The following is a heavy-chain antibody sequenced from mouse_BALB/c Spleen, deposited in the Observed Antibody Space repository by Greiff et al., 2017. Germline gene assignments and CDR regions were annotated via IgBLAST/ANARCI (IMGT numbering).Heavy chain of an antibody. Sequence: EVQLQESGPELVKPGASVKMSCKASGYTFTGYVMHWVKQKPGQGLEWIGYINPYNDGTKYNEKFKGKATLTSDKSSSTAYMELSSLTSEDSAVYYCARPAYYGNYYFDYWGQGTTLTVSS. D-gene: IGHD2-10*01. V-gene: IGHV1-14*01. J-gene: IGHJ2*01. CDR3: ARPAYYGNYYFDY. CDR1: GYTFTGYV. CDR2: INPYNDGT.